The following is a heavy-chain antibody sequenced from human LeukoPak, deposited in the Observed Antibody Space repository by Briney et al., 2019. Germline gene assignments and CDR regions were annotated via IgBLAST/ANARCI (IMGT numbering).Heavy chain of an antibody. D-gene: IGHD3-10*01. CDR1: GGSISSGSYY. CDR2: IYTSGST. J-gene: IGHJ5*02. Sequence: SETLSLTCTVSGGSISSGSYYWSWIRQPAGKGLEWIGRIYTSGSTNYNPSLKSRVTISVDTSKNQFSLKLSPVTAADTAVYYCARDGGPVFFDPWGQGTLVTVSS. CDR3: ARDGGPVFFDP. V-gene: IGHV4-61*02.